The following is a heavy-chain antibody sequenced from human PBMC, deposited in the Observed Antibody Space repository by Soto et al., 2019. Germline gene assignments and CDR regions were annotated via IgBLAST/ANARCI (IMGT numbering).Heavy chain of an antibody. CDR3: ARSAITLFGVVSIPPHYYSEMDV. CDR2: FIPIFGIG. V-gene: IGHV1-69*01. Sequence: QVQLVQSGAGVKRPGSSLKVSCKAPGGTFNRYAISWVRQAPGQGLEWMGGFIPIFGIGNDAQRFQGRVTITADESTGTAYMELSSLRSEDTGVYYCARSAITLFGVVSIPPHYYSEMDVWGQGTTVTVSS. D-gene: IGHD3-3*01. J-gene: IGHJ6*02. CDR1: GGTFNRYA.